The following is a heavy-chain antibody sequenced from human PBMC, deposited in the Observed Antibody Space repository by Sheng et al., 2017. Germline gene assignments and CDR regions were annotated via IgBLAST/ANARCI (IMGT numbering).Heavy chain of an antibody. V-gene: IGHV1-46*01. J-gene: IGHJ4*02. CDR3: ARESIFGVVVDRSGFDY. D-gene: IGHD3-3*01. Sequence: QVQLVQSGAEVKKPGASVKVSCKTSGYTFTSYYMHWVRQAPGQGLEWMVMINPSGYSTGYLQKFQGRVTVTSDTSTSTVFMELNSLRSDDTAVYFCARESIFGVVVDRSGFDYWGQGTLVTVSS. CDR2: INPSGYST. CDR1: GYTFTSYY.